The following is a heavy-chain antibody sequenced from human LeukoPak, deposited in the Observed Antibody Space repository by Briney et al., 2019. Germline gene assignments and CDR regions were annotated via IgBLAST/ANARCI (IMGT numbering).Heavy chain of an antibody. D-gene: IGHD3-22*01. V-gene: IGHV4-39*07. CDR1: GGSISSSSYY. J-gene: IGHJ4*02. Sequence: SETLSLTCTVSGGSISSSSYYWGWIRQPPGKGLEWIGSIYYSGSTYYNPSLKSRVTISVDTSKNQFSLKLSSVTAADTAVYYCLTVLYYDSSGYWKDYWGQGTLVTVSP. CDR3: LTVLYYDSSGYWKDY. CDR2: IYYSGST.